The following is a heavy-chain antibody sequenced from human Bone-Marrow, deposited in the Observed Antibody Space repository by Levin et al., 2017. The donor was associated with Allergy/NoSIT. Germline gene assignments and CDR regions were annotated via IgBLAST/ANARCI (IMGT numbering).Heavy chain of an antibody. V-gene: IGHV1-2*02. CDR2: IVPNTGDT. CDR3: VRVGSDLYDF. Sequence: ASVKVSCKASGYSFTDHYIHWVRQAPGQGLQWMGWIVPNTGDTNSAQTFQGRVTMTRDTSINTAYMVLSRLTSDDTAVYFCVRVGSDLYDFWGQGTLVTVSS. CDR1: GYSFTDHY. J-gene: IGHJ4*02.